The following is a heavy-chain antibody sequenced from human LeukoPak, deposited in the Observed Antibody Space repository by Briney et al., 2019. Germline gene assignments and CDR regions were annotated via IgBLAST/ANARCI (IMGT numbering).Heavy chain of an antibody. V-gene: IGHV4-61*02. CDR3: AREVAGYSSSWKSFIFDY. CDR2: IYTSGST. CDR1: GGSISSGSYY. J-gene: IGHJ4*02. Sequence: SETLSLTCTVSGGSISSGSYYWSWIRQPAGKGLEWIGRIYTSGSTNYNPSLKSRVTISVDTSKNQFSLKLSSVTAADTAVYYCAREVAGYSSSWKSFIFDYWGQGTLVTVSS. D-gene: IGHD6-13*01.